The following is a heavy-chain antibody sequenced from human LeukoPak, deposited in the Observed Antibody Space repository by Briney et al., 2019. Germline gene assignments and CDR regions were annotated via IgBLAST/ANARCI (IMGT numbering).Heavy chain of an antibody. CDR3: ASYDSSGYYHYFEY. V-gene: IGHV3-23*01. D-gene: IGHD3-22*01. CDR2: ISGSGGST. Sequence: GGSLRLSCAASGFTFRSYAMSWVRQAPGKGLEWVSAISGSGGSTDYADSVKGRFTISRDNSKNTLYMQMNSLRAEDTAVYYCASYDSSGYYHYFEYWGQGTLVTVSS. CDR1: GFTFRSYA. J-gene: IGHJ4*02.